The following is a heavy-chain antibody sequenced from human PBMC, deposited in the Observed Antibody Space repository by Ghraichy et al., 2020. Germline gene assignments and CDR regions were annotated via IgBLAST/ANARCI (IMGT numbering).Heavy chain of an antibody. D-gene: IGHD6-13*01. CDR1: GFTFSSYA. J-gene: IGHJ4*02. Sequence: LSLTCAASGFTFSSYAMHWVRQAPGKGLEWVAVISYDGSNKYYADSVKGRFTISRDNSKNTLYLQMNSLRAEDTAVYYCAREDSSSCFDYWGQGTLVTVSS. V-gene: IGHV3-30*04. CDR2: ISYDGSNK. CDR3: AREDSSSCFDY.